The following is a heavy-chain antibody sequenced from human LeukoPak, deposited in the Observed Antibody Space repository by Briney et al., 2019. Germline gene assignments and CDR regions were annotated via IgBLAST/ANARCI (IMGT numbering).Heavy chain of an antibody. Sequence: SETLSLTCNVSGASISANNYYWTWIRQPAGQGLEWIGRIYTDGITNYSPSLKSRVTIAVDKSRNQFSLKLTSVTAADTAVYYCARFAFSSLRLHYWGQGALVIVSS. V-gene: IGHV4-61*02. CDR1: GASISANNYY. D-gene: IGHD3-16*01. CDR2: IYTDGIT. CDR3: ARFAFSSLRLHY. J-gene: IGHJ4*02.